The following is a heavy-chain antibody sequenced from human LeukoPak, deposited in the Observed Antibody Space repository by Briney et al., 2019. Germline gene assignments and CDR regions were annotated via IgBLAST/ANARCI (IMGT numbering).Heavy chain of an antibody. Sequence: TGGSLRLSCAASGFTFSSNAMSWARQAPGKGLEWVSSLTGSGAYPYYADSVKGRFTISRDNSKNTLYLQMNSLRAEDTAVYYCAKITYSSTLFDYWGQGTLVTVSS. J-gene: IGHJ4*02. CDR2: LTGSGAYP. V-gene: IGHV3-23*01. CDR1: GFTFSSNA. CDR3: AKITYSSTLFDY. D-gene: IGHD6-13*01.